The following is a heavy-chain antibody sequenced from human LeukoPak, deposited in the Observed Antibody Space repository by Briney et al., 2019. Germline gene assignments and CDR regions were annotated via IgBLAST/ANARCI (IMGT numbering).Heavy chain of an antibody. V-gene: IGHV4-34*01. CDR3: ARQGGCVTRSCFDFDF. D-gene: IGHD2-15*01. Sequence: PSETLSLTCAVYGGSFSGYYWSWIRQPPGKGLEWIGEINHSGSTHYNLSLKSRVTISVDTSKNQFSLKLRSVTAADTAVYYCARQGGCVTRSCFDFDFWGQGTLVTVSS. J-gene: IGHJ4*02. CDR1: GGSFSGYY. CDR2: INHSGST.